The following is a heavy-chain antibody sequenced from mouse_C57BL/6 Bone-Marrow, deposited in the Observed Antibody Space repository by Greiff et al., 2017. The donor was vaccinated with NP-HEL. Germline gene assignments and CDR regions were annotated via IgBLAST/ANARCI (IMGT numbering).Heavy chain of an antibody. CDR3: ARRGRIYYYGSSWFAY. CDR2: IFPGSGST. V-gene: IGHV1-75*01. D-gene: IGHD1-1*01. Sequence: VKLVESGPELVKPGASVKISCKASGYTFTDYSINWVKQRPGQGLEWIGWIFPGSGSTYYNEKFKGKATLTVDKSSSTAYMLLSSLTSEDSAVYFCARRGRIYYYGSSWFAYWGQGTLVTVSA. J-gene: IGHJ3*01. CDR1: GYTFTDYS.